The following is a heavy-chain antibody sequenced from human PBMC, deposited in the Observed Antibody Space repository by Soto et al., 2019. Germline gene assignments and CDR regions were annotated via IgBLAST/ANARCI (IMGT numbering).Heavy chain of an antibody. Sequence: ASVKVSCKASGYTFTGYYMHWVRQAPGQGLEWMGWINPNSGGTNYAQKFQGWVTMTRDTSISTAYMELSRLRSDDTAVYYCAREGNLGRWIQPLDSWGQGTLVT. V-gene: IGHV1-2*04. D-gene: IGHD2-2*03. CDR3: AREGNLGRWIQPLDS. J-gene: IGHJ4*02. CDR1: GYTFTGYY. CDR2: INPNSGGT.